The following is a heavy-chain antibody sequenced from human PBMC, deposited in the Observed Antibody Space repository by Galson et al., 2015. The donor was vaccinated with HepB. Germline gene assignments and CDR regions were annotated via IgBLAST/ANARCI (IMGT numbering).Heavy chain of an antibody. V-gene: IGHV4-30-4*07. CDR1: GGSISSGGYS. D-gene: IGHD3-22*01. CDR2: IYYSGST. CDR3: ARLDSSGLWKPFDY. J-gene: IGHJ4*02. Sequence: TLSLTCAVSGGSISSGGYSWSWIRQPPGKGLEWIGYIYYSGSTYYNPSLKSRVTIPVDTSKNQFSLKLSSVTAADTAVYYCARLDSSGLWKPFDYWGQGTLVTVSS.